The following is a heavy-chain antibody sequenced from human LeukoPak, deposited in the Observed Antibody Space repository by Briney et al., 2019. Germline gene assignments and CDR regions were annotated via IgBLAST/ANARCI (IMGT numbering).Heavy chain of an antibody. J-gene: IGHJ4*02. Sequence: SQTLSLTCAISGDSVSSNSATWNWIRQSPSRGLEWLGRAYYRSKLYNDYGVSVKSLITINPDTSKNQFSLHLNSVTPEDTAIYYCARVVGSGGSWHFDYWGQGTLVTVSS. V-gene: IGHV6-1*01. CDR1: GDSVSSNSAT. CDR3: ARVVGSGGSWHFDY. D-gene: IGHD2-15*01. CDR2: AYYRSKLYN.